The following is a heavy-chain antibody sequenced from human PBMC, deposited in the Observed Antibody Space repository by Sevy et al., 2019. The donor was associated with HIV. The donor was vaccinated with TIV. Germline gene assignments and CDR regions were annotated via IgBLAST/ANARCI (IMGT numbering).Heavy chain of an antibody. D-gene: IGHD3-22*01. CDR3: ARDKDEVVVINYYYGMDV. CDR2: INPSGGST. CDR1: GYTFTSYY. Sequence: ASVKVSCKASGYTFTSYYMHWVRQAPGQGLEWMAIINPSGGSTSYAQKFQGRVTMTRDTSTSTVYMELSSLRSEDTAVYYCARDKDEVVVINYYYGMDVWGQGTTVTVSS. J-gene: IGHJ6*02. V-gene: IGHV1-46*01.